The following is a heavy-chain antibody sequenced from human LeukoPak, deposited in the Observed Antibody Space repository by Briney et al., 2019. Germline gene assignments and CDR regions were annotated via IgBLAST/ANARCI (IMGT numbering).Heavy chain of an antibody. CDR3: AREVYGDNYFDY. CDR2: IKQDGSQR. CDR1: GFTFGRHW. J-gene: IGHJ4*02. D-gene: IGHD4-17*01. Sequence: PGGSLRLSCAASGFTFGRHWMSWVRQAPGKGPEWVANIKQDGSQRYYVDSVKGRFTISRDNARNSLFLQMNSLRAEDTAVYYCAREVYGDNYFDYWGQGPLVSVSP. V-gene: IGHV3-7*05.